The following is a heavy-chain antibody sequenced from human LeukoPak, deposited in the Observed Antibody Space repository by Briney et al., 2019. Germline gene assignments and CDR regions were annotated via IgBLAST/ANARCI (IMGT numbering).Heavy chain of an antibody. CDR2: TYHSGST. J-gene: IGHJ4*02. Sequence: SETLSLTCAVSGGSISSGGYSWSWIRQPPGKGLEWIGYTYHSGSTYYNPSLKSRVTISVDRSKNQFSLKLSSVTAADTAVYYWASRRSDEYYFDYWGQGTLVTVSS. CDR3: ASRRSDEYYFDY. CDR1: GGSISSGGYS. D-gene: IGHD3-16*01. V-gene: IGHV4-30-2*01.